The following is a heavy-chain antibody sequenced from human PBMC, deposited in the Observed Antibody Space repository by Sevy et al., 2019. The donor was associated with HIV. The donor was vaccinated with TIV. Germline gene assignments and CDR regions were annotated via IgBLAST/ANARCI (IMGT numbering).Heavy chain of an antibody. J-gene: IGHJ4*02. CDR1: GITFSSHA. Sequence: GGSLRLSCAASGITFSSHAMHWVRQAPGKGLEWVTIISYDGSNKYYADSVKGRFTISRDNSKNTLYLQMNSLRAEDTAVYYCARADYGDYSVEFDYWGQGTLVTVSS. CDR3: ARADYGDYSVEFDY. CDR2: ISYDGSNK. D-gene: IGHD4-17*01. V-gene: IGHV3-30-3*01.